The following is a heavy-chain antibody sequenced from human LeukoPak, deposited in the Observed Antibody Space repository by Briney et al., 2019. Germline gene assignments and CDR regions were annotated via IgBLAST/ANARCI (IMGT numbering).Heavy chain of an antibody. V-gene: IGHV4-34*01. CDR3: ARHLDPRRGTFRIVGATPFDY. Sequence: KASETLSLTCAVYGESFVGYYWTWIRQPPGKGLEWIGEINHSGSTNYNPSLKSRVTISVDTSKNQFSLKLSSVTAADTAVYYCARHLDPRRGTFRIVGATPFDYWGQGTLVTVSS. CDR2: INHSGST. J-gene: IGHJ4*02. D-gene: IGHD1-26*01. CDR1: GESFVGYY.